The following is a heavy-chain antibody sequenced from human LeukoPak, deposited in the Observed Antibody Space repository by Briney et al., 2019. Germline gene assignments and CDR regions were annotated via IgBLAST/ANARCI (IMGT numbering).Heavy chain of an antibody. D-gene: IGHD3-22*01. CDR1: GYTFTGYY. Sequence: ASVKVSCKASGYTFTGYYMHWVRQAPGQELEWMGWINPNSGGTNDAQKFQGRVTMTRDTSISTAYMELSRLRSDDTAVYYCARDYYDSSGYSSYWFDPWGQGTLVTVSS. V-gene: IGHV1-2*02. CDR2: INPNSGGT. CDR3: ARDYYDSSGYSSYWFDP. J-gene: IGHJ5*02.